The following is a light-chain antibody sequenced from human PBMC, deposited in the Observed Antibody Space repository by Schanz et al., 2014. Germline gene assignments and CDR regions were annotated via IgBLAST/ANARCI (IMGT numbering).Light chain of an antibody. V-gene: IGLV2-14*03. Sequence: QSALTQPASVSASLGQSITISCTGSSSDVGSSKYVSWYQQFPGKAPKPLIYEVSVRLSGGSSRFSGSKSGNTASLTISGLQAEDEAEYYCTSYRDYNDPCVFGTGTKVTVL. CDR1: SSDVGSSKY. J-gene: IGLJ1*01. CDR3: TSYRDYNDPCV. CDR2: EVS.